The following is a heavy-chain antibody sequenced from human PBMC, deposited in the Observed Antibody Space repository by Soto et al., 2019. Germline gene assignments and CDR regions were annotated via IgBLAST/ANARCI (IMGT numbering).Heavy chain of an antibody. CDR2: IYYSGST. Sequence: SETLSLTCTVSGGSISSSSYYWGWIRQPPGKGLEWIGSIYYSGSTYYNPSLKSRVTISVDTSKNQFSLKLSSVTAADTAVYYCARQNYDSSGSNWFDPWGQGTLVTVSS. V-gene: IGHV4-39*01. D-gene: IGHD3-22*01. CDR3: ARQNYDSSGSNWFDP. CDR1: GGSISSSSYY. J-gene: IGHJ5*02.